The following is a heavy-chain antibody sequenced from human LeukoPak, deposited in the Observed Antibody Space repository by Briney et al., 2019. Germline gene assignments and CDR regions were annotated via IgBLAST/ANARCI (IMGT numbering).Heavy chain of an antibody. V-gene: IGHV3-23*01. CDR2: IRIGGGGT. D-gene: IGHD6-13*01. Sequence: GGSLRLSCAASGFDLSTYAMTWVRQAPAKGLEWVSSIRIGGGGTYYAGSVKGRFTISRDNYENTLHLQMNNLSAGDSAKYFCARCMVLSQGWCNWFDPWGQGTLVTVSS. CDR1: GFDLSTYA. J-gene: IGHJ5*02. CDR3: ARCMVLSQGWCNWFDP.